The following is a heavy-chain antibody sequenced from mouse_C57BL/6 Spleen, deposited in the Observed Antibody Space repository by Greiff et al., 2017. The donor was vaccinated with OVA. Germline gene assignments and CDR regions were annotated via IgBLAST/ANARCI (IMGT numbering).Heavy chain of an antibody. CDR1: GYTFTEYT. V-gene: IGHV1-62-2*01. CDR2: FYPGSGSI. CDR3: ARHEAYGSSYDYAMDY. J-gene: IGHJ4*01. D-gene: IGHD1-1*01. Sequence: VQLQQSGAELVKPGASVKLSCKASGYTFTEYTIHWVKQRSGQGLEWIGWFYPGSGSIKYNEKFKDKATLTADQSSSTVYMELSRLTSEDSAVYFCARHEAYGSSYDYAMDYWGQGTSVTVSS.